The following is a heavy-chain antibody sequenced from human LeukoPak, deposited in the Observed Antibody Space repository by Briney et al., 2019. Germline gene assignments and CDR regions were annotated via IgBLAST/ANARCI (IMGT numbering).Heavy chain of an antibody. D-gene: IGHD6-19*01. CDR2: IYHSENT. V-gene: IGHV4-59*08. J-gene: IGHJ3*01. CDR1: STIVSGYY. Sequence: SETLSLTCTVSSTIVSGYYWSWIRQPPGKGLEWIGYIYHSENTNYNPSLTSRVSISVDTSENNFSLKLTSVTAADTAMYYCTRHLQWLARDAFDLWGQGTLVTVSS. CDR3: TRHLQWLARDAFDL.